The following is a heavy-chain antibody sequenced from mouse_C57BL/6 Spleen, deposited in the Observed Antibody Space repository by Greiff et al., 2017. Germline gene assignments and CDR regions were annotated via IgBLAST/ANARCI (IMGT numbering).Heavy chain of an antibody. Sequence: VQLQQPGAELVMPGASVKLSCTASGYTFTSYWMHWVKQRPGQGLEWIGEIDPSDSYTNYNQKFKGKSTLTVDKSSSTAYMQLSSLTSEDSAVYYCARRSYYAMDYWGQGTSVTVSS. CDR1: GYTFTSYW. V-gene: IGHV1-69*01. CDR2: IDPSDSYT. CDR3: ARRSYYAMDY. J-gene: IGHJ4*01.